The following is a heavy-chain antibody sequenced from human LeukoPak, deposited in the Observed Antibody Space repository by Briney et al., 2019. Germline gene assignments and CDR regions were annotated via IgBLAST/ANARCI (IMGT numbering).Heavy chain of an antibody. J-gene: IGHJ3*02. CDR1: GGSISSGGYY. D-gene: IGHD3-22*01. CDR2: IYYSGST. V-gene: IGHV4-31*03. CDR3: ARAGRWGVVVVDAFDI. Sequence: PSETLSLTCTVSGGSISSGGYYWSWIRQHPGKGLEWIGYIYYSGSTYYNPSLKSRVTISVDTSKNQFSLKLSSVTAADTAVYYCARAGRWGVVVVDAFDIWGQGTTVTVSS.